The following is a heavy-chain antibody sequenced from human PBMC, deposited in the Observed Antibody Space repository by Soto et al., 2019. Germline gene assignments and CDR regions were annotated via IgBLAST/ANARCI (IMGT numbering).Heavy chain of an antibody. Sequence: QVQLVQSGAEVKKPGASVKVSCKASGYTFTSYAMHWVRQAPGQRLEWMGWINAGNGNTKYSQKFQGRVTITRDTSASTAYMELSSLRSEDTAVYYCARDVWGSYRVWWYFDLWGRGTLVTVSS. CDR2: INAGNGNT. D-gene: IGHD3-16*02. CDR3: ARDVWGSYRVWWYFDL. CDR1: GYTFTSYA. J-gene: IGHJ2*01. V-gene: IGHV1-3*01.